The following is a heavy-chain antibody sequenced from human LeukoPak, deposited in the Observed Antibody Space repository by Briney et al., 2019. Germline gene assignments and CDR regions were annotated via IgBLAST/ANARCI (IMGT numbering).Heavy chain of an antibody. Sequence: PGRSLRLSCAASGFTFSSYAMHWVRQAPGKGLEWVAVISYDGSNKYYADSVKGRFTISRDNSKNTLCLQMNSLRAEDTAVYYCAKNGPGSGWYYFDYWGQGTLVTVSS. CDR2: ISYDGSNK. CDR1: GFTFSSYA. CDR3: AKNGPGSGWYYFDY. D-gene: IGHD6-19*01. J-gene: IGHJ4*02. V-gene: IGHV3-30-3*02.